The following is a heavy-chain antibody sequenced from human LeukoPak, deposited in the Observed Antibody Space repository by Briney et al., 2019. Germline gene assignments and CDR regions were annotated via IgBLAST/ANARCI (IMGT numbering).Heavy chain of an antibody. V-gene: IGHV1-2*02. CDR2: INPSSGDT. D-gene: IGHD5-12*01. Sequence: ASVKVSCKASGYTFTGYYMHWMRQAPGQGLEWMGWINPSSGDTKYAQKFQGRVTVTRDTSISTVYMELSRLRSDDTAVYYCARNDIEATYDYWGQGTLVTVSS. J-gene: IGHJ4*02. CDR3: ARNDIEATYDY. CDR1: GYTFTGYY.